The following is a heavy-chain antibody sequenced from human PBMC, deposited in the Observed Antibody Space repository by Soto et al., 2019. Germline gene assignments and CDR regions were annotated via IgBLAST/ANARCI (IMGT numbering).Heavy chain of an antibody. Sequence: PSETLSLTCTVSGGSISSGDYYWGWIRQPPGKGLEWIGYIYYSGSTYYNPSLESRVTISVDTSKNQFSLKLSSVTAADTAVYYCARDRPSYGMDVWGQGTTVTVSS. CDR2: IYYSGST. CDR3: ARDRPSYGMDV. CDR1: GGSISSGDYY. V-gene: IGHV4-30-4*01. J-gene: IGHJ6*02.